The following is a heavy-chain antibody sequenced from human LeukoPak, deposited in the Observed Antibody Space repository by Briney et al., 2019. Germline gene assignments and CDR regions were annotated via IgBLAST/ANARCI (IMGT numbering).Heavy chain of an antibody. V-gene: IGHV1-46*01. CDR3: ARYRGGDYLGLCY. CDR2: INPSGGST. Sequence: ASVKVSCKASGYIFPSSYYIHWVRQAPGQGPEWMGMINPSGGSTNYAQSFQGRVTMTRDTSTSTVYMELSSLRSEDTAVYYCARYRGGDYLGLCYWGQGTLVTVSS. J-gene: IGHJ4*02. D-gene: IGHD2-21*02. CDR1: GYIFPSSYY.